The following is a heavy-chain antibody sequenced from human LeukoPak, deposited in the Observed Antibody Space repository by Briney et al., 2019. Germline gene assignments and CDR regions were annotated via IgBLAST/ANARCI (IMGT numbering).Heavy chain of an antibody. CDR2: VYQSGTT. Sequence: PSETLSLTCTVSGFSISSGHYWGWVRQPPGAGLEWIGSVYQSGTTYYNPSFKSRVTTSVDMSKNQFSLRLRPVTAADTAVYYCARIFIRNGYSSYFDCWGQGTLVTVSS. V-gene: IGHV4-38-2*02. J-gene: IGHJ4*02. D-gene: IGHD5-18*01. CDR1: GFSISSGHY. CDR3: ARIFIRNGYSSYFDC.